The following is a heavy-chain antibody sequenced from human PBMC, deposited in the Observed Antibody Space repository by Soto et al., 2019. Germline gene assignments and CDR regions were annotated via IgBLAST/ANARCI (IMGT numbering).Heavy chain of an antibody. D-gene: IGHD2-15*01. J-gene: IGHJ6*02. V-gene: IGHV1-46*01. CDR3: ARGAVVVPNGLIAGMDV. Sequence: ASVKVSCKLSGYSFSNFYVHWVRRAPGQGLEWMGIIDSSSGTTSYTQKCQERVTMTRDTSMSSVYLERSRLRSEDTAVYYCARGAVVVPNGLIAGMDVWGLGTTVTVSS. CDR2: IDSSSGTT. CDR1: GYSFSNFY.